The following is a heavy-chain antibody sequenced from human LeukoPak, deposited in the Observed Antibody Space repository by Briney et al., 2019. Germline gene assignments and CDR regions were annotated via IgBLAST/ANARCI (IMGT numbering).Heavy chain of an antibody. V-gene: IGHV3-15*01. D-gene: IGHD3-9*01. CDR1: GFTFTNAW. J-gene: IGHJ4*02. CDR3: TSYPGDILTGYYPKYYFDY. Sequence: GGSLRLSCAASGFTFTNAWMNWVRQAPGKGLEWVGRIKSKTDGGTTDYAAPVKGRFTISRDDSKNTLYLQMNSLKTEDTAVYYCTSYPGDILTGYYPKYYFDYWGQGTLVTVSS. CDR2: IKSKTDGGTT.